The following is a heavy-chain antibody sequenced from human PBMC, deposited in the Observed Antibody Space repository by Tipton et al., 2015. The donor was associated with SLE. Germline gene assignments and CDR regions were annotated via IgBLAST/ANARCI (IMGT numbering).Heavy chain of an antibody. Sequence: TLSLTCTVSGGSISNYYWNWIRQPPGKGLEWIGSFYYGKSTFYNPSLKSRVTISVDTSTNRLSLQLSSVTAADTALYYCARLISAYDCNFDYWGQGTLVTVSS. J-gene: IGHJ4*02. V-gene: IGHV4-39*07. CDR3: ARLISAYDCNFDY. CDR1: GGSISNYY. D-gene: IGHD5-12*01. CDR2: FYYGKST.